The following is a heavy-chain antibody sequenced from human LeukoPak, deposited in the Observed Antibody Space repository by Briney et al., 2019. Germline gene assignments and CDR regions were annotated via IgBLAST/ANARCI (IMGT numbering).Heavy chain of an antibody. Sequence: GGSLRLSCAASGFTFSDYYMSWIRQAPGKGLEWVSYISSSSSYTKYGDSVEGRFTISRDNAKNSLYLQVNSLRAEDTAVYYCARGTGTTAYFDYWGQGTLVTVSS. V-gene: IGHV3-11*06. J-gene: IGHJ4*02. D-gene: IGHD1-1*01. CDR2: ISSSSSYT. CDR1: GFTFSDYY. CDR3: ARGTGTTAYFDY.